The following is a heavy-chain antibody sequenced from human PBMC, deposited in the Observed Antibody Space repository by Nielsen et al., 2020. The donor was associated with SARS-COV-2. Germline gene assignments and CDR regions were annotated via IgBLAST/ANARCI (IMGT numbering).Heavy chain of an antibody. V-gene: IGHV3-53*01. D-gene: IGHD3-10*01. CDR2: IYSGGST. CDR1: GFTVSSNY. J-gene: IGHJ3*02. CDR3: ARIDGSGSSDAFDI. Sequence: GESLKISCAASGFTVSSNYMSWVRQAPGKGLEWVSVIYSGGSTYYADSVKGRFTISRDNAKNSLYLQMNSLRAEDTAVYYCARIDGSGSSDAFDIWGQGTMVTVSS.